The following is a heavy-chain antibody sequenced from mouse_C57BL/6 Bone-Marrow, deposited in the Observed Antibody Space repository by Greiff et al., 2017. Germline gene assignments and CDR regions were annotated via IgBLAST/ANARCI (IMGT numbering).Heavy chain of an antibody. D-gene: IGHD1-1*01. CDR2: IDPSDSYT. CDR1: GYTFTSYW. J-gene: IGHJ2*01. Sequence: QVQLQQPGAELVRPGTSVTLSCKASGYTFTSYWMHWVKQRPGQGLEWIGVIDPSDSYTNYNQKFKGKATLTVDTSSSTAYMQLSSLTSEDSAVYYCAKEYGIDYWGQGTTLTVSS. V-gene: IGHV1-59*01. CDR3: AKEYGIDY.